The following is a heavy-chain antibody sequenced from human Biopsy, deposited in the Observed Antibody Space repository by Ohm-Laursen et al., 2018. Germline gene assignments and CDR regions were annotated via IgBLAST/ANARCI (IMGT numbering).Heavy chain of an antibody. V-gene: IGHV4-4*07. J-gene: IGHJ3*01. CDR1: GGDINNYY. Sequence: SDTLSLTCNVSGGDINNYYWSWIRQPAGKGLEWIGRIYPGGSTNYNPSLKSRVTVSVDTSKKQLSLRLRSVTAADTAMYYCASVVLGPTNDAFDLWGQGTTVVVSS. CDR2: IYPGGST. CDR3: ASVVLGPTNDAFDL. D-gene: IGHD3-22*01.